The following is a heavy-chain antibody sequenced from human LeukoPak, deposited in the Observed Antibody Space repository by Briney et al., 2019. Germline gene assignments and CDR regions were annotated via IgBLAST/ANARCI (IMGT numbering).Heavy chain of an antibody. J-gene: IGHJ5*02. D-gene: IGHD3-3*01. V-gene: IGHV4-39*01. CDR3: ARRGFKIFGVVIMLDNRFDP. CDR2: IYYSGST. Sequence: PSETLSLTCTVSGGSISNNSYYWGWIRQPPGKGLEWIGSIYYSGSTYYNPSLKSRVTISVDTSKNQFSLKMRFVTAADTAVYYCARRGFKIFGVVIMLDNRFDPWGQGTLVTVSS. CDR1: GGSISNNSYY.